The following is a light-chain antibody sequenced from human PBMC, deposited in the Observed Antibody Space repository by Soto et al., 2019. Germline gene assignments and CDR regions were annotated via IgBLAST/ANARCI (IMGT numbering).Light chain of an antibody. CDR1: QGVSSY. CDR3: QQYGSSPGT. J-gene: IGKJ1*01. CDR2: DAS. Sequence: EIVLTQSPATLSLSPGERATLSCRASQGVSSYLAWYQPKPGQAPRLIIYDASSRATGIPDRLSGSGSGTDFTLTISRLEPEDFAVYYGQQYGSSPGTFGQGTKVDI. V-gene: IGKV3-20*01.